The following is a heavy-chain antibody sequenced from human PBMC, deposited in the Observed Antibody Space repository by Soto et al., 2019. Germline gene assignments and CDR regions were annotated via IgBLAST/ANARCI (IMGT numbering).Heavy chain of an antibody. CDR1: GYSFTSYW. D-gene: IGHD2-2*01. V-gene: IGHV5-10-1*01. J-gene: IGHJ6*02. CDR3: ARLTSYCSSTSCYYYYYYYGMDV. CDR2: IDPSDSYT. Sequence: PGESLKLSCTGSGYSFTSYWISWVRQMPGKGLEWMGRIDPSDSYTNYSPSFQGHVTISADKSISTAYLQWSSLKASDTAMYYCARLTSYCSSTSCYYYYYYYGMDVWGQGTTVTVSS.